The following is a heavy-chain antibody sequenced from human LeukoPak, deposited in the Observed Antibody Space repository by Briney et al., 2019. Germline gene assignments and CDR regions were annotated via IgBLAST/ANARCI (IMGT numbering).Heavy chain of an antibody. CDR3: ASLSVGSYDIFDY. CDR1: GGSISSYY. V-gene: IGHV4-59*01. Sequence: SETPSLTCTVSGGSISSYYWSWIRQPPGKGLEWIGYIYYSGSTNYNPSLKSRVTISVDTSKNQFSLKLSSVTAADTAVYYCASLSVGSYDIFDYWGQGTLVTVSS. D-gene: IGHD1-26*01. CDR2: IYYSGST. J-gene: IGHJ4*02.